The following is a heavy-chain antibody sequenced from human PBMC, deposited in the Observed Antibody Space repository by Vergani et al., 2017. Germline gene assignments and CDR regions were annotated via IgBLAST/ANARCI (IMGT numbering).Heavy chain of an antibody. CDR1: GGSISSGGYY. CDR2: IYYSGST. V-gene: IGHV4-31*03. CDR3: AGSPFRSTIFGVVTDAFDI. J-gene: IGHJ3*02. Sequence: QVQLQESGPGLVKPSQTLSLTCTVSGGSISSGGYYWSWIRQHPGKGLEWIGYIYYSGSTYYNPSLKSRVTISVDTSKNQFSLKLSPVTAADTAGYYCAGSPFRSTIFGVVTDAFDIWGQGTMVTVSS. D-gene: IGHD3-3*01.